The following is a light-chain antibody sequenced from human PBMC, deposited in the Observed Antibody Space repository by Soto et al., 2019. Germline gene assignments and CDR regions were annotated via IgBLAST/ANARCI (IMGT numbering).Light chain of an antibody. CDR1: SSNLGAAYN. CDR3: QSYDSSLRRVV. Sequence: QSVLTQPPSVSGAPGQRVTISCTGSSSNLGAAYNVYWYQQLPGTAPKLLIYVNNNRPSGVPDRFSGSRSGTSASLPITGLQAEDEADYYCQSYDSSLRRVVFGGGTKLTVL. CDR2: VNN. J-gene: IGLJ2*01. V-gene: IGLV1-40*01.